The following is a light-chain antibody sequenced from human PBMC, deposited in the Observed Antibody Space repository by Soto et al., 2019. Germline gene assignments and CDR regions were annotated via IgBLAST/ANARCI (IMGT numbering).Light chain of an antibody. CDR3: SSYTTTDPYV. CDR2: EVS. Sequence: QSVLTQPPSASGSPGQSVTISCTGTSSDVGGYNYVSWYQQHPGKAPKLMIYEVSKRPSGVPDRFSGSKSGNTASLTVSGLQAEDEADYYCSSYTTTDPYVFGTGTKVTVL. CDR1: SSDVGGYNY. V-gene: IGLV2-8*01. J-gene: IGLJ1*01.